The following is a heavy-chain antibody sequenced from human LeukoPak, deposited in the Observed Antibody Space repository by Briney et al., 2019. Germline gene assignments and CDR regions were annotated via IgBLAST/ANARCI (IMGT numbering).Heavy chain of an antibody. J-gene: IGHJ5*02. V-gene: IGHV1-18*01. CDR2: IRAYNGNT. Sequence: GASVKVSCKASGYTFTSYGISWVRQAPGQGLEWMGWIRAYNGNTNYAQKLQGRVTLTTDTSTSTAYMELRSLRSDDTAVYYCAGYYSDASGYPRPWFDPWGQGTLVTVSS. CDR1: GYTFTSYG. D-gene: IGHD3-22*01. CDR3: AGYYSDASGYPRPWFDP.